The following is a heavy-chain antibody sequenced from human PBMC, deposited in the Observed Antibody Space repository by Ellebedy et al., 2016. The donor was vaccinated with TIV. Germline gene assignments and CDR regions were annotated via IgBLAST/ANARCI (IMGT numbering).Heavy chain of an antibody. D-gene: IGHD5-12*01. J-gene: IGHJ3*02. CDR2: IIPIFGTA. Sequence: ASVKVSCKASGGTFSSYAISWVRQAPGQGLEWMGGIIPIFGTANYAQKFQGRVTITADESTSTAYMELSSLRSDDTAVYYCARSSYGGYDSAFDIWGQGTMVTVSS. V-gene: IGHV1-69*13. CDR1: GGTFSSYA. CDR3: ARSSYGGYDSAFDI.